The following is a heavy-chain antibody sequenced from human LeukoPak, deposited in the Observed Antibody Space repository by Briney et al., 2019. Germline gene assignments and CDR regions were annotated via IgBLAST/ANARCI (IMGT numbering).Heavy chain of an antibody. D-gene: IGHD5-18*01. Sequence: ASVKVSCKASGYTFTGYYMHWVRQAPGQGLEWMGWINPNSGGTNYALKFQGRVTMTRDTSISTAYMELSRLRSDDTAVYYCARRVKGGYRDRGAFDIWGQGTMVTVSS. CDR2: INPNSGGT. V-gene: IGHV1-2*02. J-gene: IGHJ3*02. CDR3: ARRVKGGYRDRGAFDI. CDR1: GYTFTGYY.